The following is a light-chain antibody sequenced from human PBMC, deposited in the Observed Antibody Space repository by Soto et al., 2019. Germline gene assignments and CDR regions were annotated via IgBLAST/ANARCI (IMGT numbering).Light chain of an antibody. V-gene: IGKV1-5*01. CDR3: QQYYNYPLT. CDR1: QSISSY. Sequence: DIQMTQSPSSLSASVGDRVTITCRASQSISSYLNWYQQKPGKAPKLLIYDASSLESGVPSRLSGSGSGTEFTLTISSLQPDDFATYYCQQYYNYPLTFGGGTKVDIK. CDR2: DAS. J-gene: IGKJ4*01.